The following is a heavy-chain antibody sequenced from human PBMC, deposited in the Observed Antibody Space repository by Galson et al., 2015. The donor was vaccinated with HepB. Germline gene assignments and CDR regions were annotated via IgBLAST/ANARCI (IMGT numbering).Heavy chain of an antibody. V-gene: IGHV1-69*13. D-gene: IGHD3-22*01. J-gene: IGHJ4*02. Sequence: SVKVSCKASGGTFSSYAISWVRQAPGQGLEWMGGIIPIFGTANYAQKFQGRVTITADESTSTAYMELSSLRSEDTAVYYCARDYYDSSGYYLFDYWGQGTLVTVSS. CDR1: GGTFSSYA. CDR2: IIPIFGTA. CDR3: ARDYYDSSGYYLFDY.